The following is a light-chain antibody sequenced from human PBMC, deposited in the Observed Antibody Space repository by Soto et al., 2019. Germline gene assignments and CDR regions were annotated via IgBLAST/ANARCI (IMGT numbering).Light chain of an antibody. V-gene: IGKV1-5*01. CDR1: QSISSW. Sequence: DIQMTQSPSTLSASVGDRVTITCRASQSISSWLAWYQQKPGKAPKLLIYDASSLESGVPSRFSGSGXXTXFTLTISSLQPDDFATYYCQQYNSYPYTFGQGTKLEIK. CDR3: QQYNSYPYT. CDR2: DAS. J-gene: IGKJ2*01.